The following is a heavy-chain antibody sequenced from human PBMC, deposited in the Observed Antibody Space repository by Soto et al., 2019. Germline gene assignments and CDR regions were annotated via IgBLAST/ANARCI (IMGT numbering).Heavy chain of an antibody. CDR3: ASCSLDHVQLRSLMVYAMLAFDI. V-gene: IGHV1-18*01. CDR2: ISAYNGNT. J-gene: IGHJ3*02. D-gene: IGHD2-8*01. Sequence: ASVKVSCKASGYTFTSYGISWVRQAPGQGLEWMGWISAYNGNTNYAQKLQGRVTMTTDTSTSTAYMELRSLRSDDTAVYYCASCSLDHVQLRSLMVYAMLAFDIWGQGTMVTVSS. CDR1: GYTFTSYG.